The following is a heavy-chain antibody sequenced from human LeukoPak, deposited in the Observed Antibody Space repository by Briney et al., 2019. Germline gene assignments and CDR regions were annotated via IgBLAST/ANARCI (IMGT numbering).Heavy chain of an antibody. D-gene: IGHD6-13*01. V-gene: IGHV3-30*18. CDR3: AKEGTVQISTWYDN. CDR2: ISFDGNLR. Sequence: PGGSLRLSCAASGFTFSNYGMHWVRQAPGKGLEWVAVISFDGNLRYYTDSVKGQFTISRDNSRNTLFLQMNSLRPEDTALYYCAKEGTVQISTWYDNWGQGTLVTVSS. J-gene: IGHJ4*02. CDR1: GFTFSNYG.